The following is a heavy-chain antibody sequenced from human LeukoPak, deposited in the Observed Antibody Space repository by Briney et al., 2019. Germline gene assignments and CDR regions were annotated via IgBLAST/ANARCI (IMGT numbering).Heavy chain of an antibody. J-gene: IGHJ4*02. V-gene: IGHV1-69*13. CDR3: ARSGGDRGDSYFDY. D-gene: IGHD5-12*01. CDR1: GGTFSSYA. Sequence: ASVKVSCKASGGTFSSYAISWVRQAPGQGLEWMGGIIPIFGTANYAQKFQGRVTITADESTSTAYMELSSLRSEDTAVYYCARSGGDRGDSYFDYWGQGTLVTVSS. CDR2: IIPIFGTA.